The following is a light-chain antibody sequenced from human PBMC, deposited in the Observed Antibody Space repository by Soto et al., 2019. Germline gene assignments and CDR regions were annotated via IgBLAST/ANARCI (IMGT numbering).Light chain of an antibody. V-gene: IGLV2-8*01. Sequence: QSALTQPPSASGSPGQSVTISCTGSSSDVGGYNYVSWYQQHPGKAPKLMIYEVSKRPSGVPDRLSGSKSGNTASLTVSGLQAEDEADYYCSSYGGLNPLVFGGGTNLTVL. CDR1: SSDVGGYNY. CDR3: SSYGGLNPLV. CDR2: EVS. J-gene: IGLJ2*01.